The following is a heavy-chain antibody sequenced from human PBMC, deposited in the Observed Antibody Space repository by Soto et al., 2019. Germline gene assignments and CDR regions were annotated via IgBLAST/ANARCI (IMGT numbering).Heavy chain of an antibody. J-gene: IGHJ6*02. D-gene: IGHD3-22*01. CDR3: ANKDYDSSEYYYYGMDV. CDR2: IIPILGIA. CDR1: GGTFSSYI. Sequence: QVQLVQSGAEVKKPGSSVKVSCKASGGTFSSYIISWVRQAPGQGLEWMGRIIPILGIANYAQKFQGRVTITAGKSTSTAYMELSSLRSEDTAVYYCANKDYDSSEYYYYGMDVWGQGTTVTVSS. V-gene: IGHV1-69*02.